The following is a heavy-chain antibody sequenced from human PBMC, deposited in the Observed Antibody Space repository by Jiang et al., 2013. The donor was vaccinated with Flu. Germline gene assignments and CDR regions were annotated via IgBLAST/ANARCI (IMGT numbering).Heavy chain of an antibody. CDR1: GYSFTNYW. CDR3: ARHRSGYSNSNFDY. V-gene: IGHV5-51*01. CDR2: IYPGDSDT. D-gene: IGHD6-6*01. Sequence: GAEVKKPGESLKISCKGSGYSFTNYWIGWVRQMPGKGLEWMGIIYPGDSDTTYSPSSQGQVTISADKSISTAYLQWSSLTASDTAIYYCARHRSGYSNSNFDYWGQGTLVTVSS. J-gene: IGHJ4*02.